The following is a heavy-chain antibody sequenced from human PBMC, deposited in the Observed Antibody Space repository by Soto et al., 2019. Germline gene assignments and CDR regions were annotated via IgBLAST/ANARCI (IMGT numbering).Heavy chain of an antibody. Sequence: SVKVYCKPSGYTFTIYGSSWVRQAPGQGLEWMGWISAYNGNTNYAQKLQGRVTMTTDTSTSTAYMELRSVTAADTAMYYCARDNGVTSTADAFDIWGQGNVGTGSS. CDR2: ISAYNGNT. D-gene: IGHD2-8*01. CDR1: GYTFTIYG. J-gene: IGHJ3*02. CDR3: ARDNGVTSTADAFDI. V-gene: IGHV1-18*01.